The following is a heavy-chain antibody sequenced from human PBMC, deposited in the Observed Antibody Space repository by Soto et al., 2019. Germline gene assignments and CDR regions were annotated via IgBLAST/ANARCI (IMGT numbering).Heavy chain of an antibody. CDR3: AKGSRPYCSSTSCYISDY. V-gene: IGHV3-23*01. D-gene: IGHD2-2*02. J-gene: IGHJ4*02. Sequence: GGSLRLSCAASGFTFSSYAMSWVRQAPWKGLEWVSAISGSGGSTYYADSVKGRFTISRDNSKNTLYLQMNSLRAEDTAVYYCAKGSRPYCSSTSCYISDYWGQGTLVTVSS. CDR2: ISGSGGST. CDR1: GFTFSSYA.